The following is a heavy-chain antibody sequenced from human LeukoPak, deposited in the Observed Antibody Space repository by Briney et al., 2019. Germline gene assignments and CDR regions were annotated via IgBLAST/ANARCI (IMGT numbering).Heavy chain of an antibody. CDR1: GFTFSSYG. Sequence: GGSLRLSCAASGFTFSSYGMHWVRQAPGKGLEWVAVLWYDGSNKYYADSVKGRFTTFRDNSKNTLYLQMNSLRAEDTAVYYCAKDRFAGYSYGHALDYWGQGTLVTVSS. D-gene: IGHD5-18*01. CDR2: LWYDGSNK. CDR3: AKDRFAGYSYGHALDY. V-gene: IGHV3-30*02. J-gene: IGHJ4*02.